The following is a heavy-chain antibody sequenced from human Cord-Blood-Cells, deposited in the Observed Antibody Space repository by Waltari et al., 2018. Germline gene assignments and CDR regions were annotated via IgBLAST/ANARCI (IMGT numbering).Heavy chain of an antibody. CDR1: GFTFSSYS. V-gene: IGHV3-48*01. D-gene: IGHD3-22*01. J-gene: IGHJ3*02. CDR3: ARFDSSGAFDI. CDR2: ISSSSSTI. Sequence: EVQLVESGGGLVQPGGSLRLSCAASGFTFSSYSMNWVRQAPGKGLEWVSYISSSSSTIYYADSVKGRSTISRDNAKNSLYLQMNSLRAEDTAVYYCARFDSSGAFDIWGQGTMVTVSS.